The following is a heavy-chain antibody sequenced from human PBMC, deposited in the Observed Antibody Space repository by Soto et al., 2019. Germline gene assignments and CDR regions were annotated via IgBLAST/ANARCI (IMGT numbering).Heavy chain of an antibody. CDR2: IYYSGST. CDR3: ARVLLASYYDFWSGYPSFDAFDI. J-gene: IGHJ3*02. Sequence: SETLSLTCTVSGGSISSGGYYWSWIRQHPGKGLEWIGYIYYSGSTYYNPSLKSRVTISVDTSKNQFSLKLSSVTAADTAVYYCARVLLASYYDFWSGYPSFDAFDIRAQGTMVTGSS. V-gene: IGHV4-31*03. CDR1: GGSISSGGYY. D-gene: IGHD3-3*01.